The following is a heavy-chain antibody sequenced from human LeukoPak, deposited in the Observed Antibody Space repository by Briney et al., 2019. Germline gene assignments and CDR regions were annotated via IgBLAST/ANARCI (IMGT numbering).Heavy chain of an antibody. CDR2: IYTSGST. Sequence: SETLSLTCTVSGGSISSYYWSWIRQPAGKGLEWIGRIYTSGSTNYNPSLRSRVTMSVDTSKNQFSLKLSSVTAADTAVYYCARDRVATAHFDYWGQGTLVTVSP. J-gene: IGHJ4*02. CDR1: GGSISSYY. CDR3: ARDRVATAHFDY. V-gene: IGHV4-4*07. D-gene: IGHD5-18*01.